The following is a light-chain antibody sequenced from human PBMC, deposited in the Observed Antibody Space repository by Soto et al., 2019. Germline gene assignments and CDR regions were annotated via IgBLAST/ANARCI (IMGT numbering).Light chain of an antibody. CDR3: QQYGSSPGT. J-gene: IGKJ1*01. V-gene: IGKV1-17*01. CDR2: DAS. Sequence: DLQMTQSPSSLSASVGDIVTITCWASQGIRNDLGWYQQKPGRAPKRLIYDASNLQSGVPSRFSGSGSGTDFTLTISRLEPEDFAVYYCQQYGSSPGTFGQGTKVDIK. CDR1: QGIRND.